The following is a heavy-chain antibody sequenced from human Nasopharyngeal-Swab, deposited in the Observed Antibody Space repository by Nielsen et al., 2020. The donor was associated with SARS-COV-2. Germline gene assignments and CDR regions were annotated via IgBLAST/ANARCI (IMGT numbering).Heavy chain of an antibody. CDR2: IYHSGST. J-gene: IGHJ4*02. Sequence: SETLSLTCTASGYSISSGYYWGWIRQPPGKVLEWIGSIYHSGSTYYNPSLKSRVTISVDTSKNQFSLKLSSVTAADTAVYYCARTEVGANLFDYWGQGTLVTVSS. CDR1: GYSISSGYY. CDR3: ARTEVGANLFDY. D-gene: IGHD1-26*01. V-gene: IGHV4-38-2*02.